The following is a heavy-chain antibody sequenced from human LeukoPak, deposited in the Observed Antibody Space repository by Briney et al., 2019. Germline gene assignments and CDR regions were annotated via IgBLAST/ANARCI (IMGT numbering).Heavy chain of an antibody. CDR2: ISYDGSNE. CDR3: AKDGMVRGTDYYYYYYYMDV. J-gene: IGHJ6*03. CDR1: GFTFSSYV. Sequence: GRSLRLSCAASGFTFSSYVMHWVRQAPGKGLEWVAIISYDGSNEYYADSVKGRFTISRDNSKNTLYLQMNSLRAEDTAVYYCAKDGMVRGTDYYYYYYYMDVWGKGTTVTVSS. D-gene: IGHD3-10*01. V-gene: IGHV3-30*04.